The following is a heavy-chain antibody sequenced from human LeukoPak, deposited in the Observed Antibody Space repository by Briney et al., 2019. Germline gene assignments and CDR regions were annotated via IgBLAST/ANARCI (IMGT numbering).Heavy chain of an antibody. D-gene: IGHD4-17*01. CDR2: ISSSSSYI. V-gene: IGHV3-21*01. Sequence: GGSLRLSCAASGFTFSSYSMNWVRQAPGKGLEWVSSISSSSSYIYYADSVKGGFTISRDNAKNSLYLQMNSLRAEDTAVYYCAGAGTVTPMDYWGQGTLVTVSS. CDR3: AGAGTVTPMDY. CDR1: GFTFSSYS. J-gene: IGHJ4*02.